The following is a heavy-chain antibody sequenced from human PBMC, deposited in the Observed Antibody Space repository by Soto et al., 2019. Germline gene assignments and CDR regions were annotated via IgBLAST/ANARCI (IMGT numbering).Heavy chain of an antibody. J-gene: IGHJ6*02. D-gene: IGHD6-13*01. CDR1: GYTFTSYG. V-gene: IGHV1-18*04. CDR2: ISAYNGNT. Sequence: ASVKVSCKASGYTFTSYGISWVRQAPGQGLEWMGWISAYNGNTNYAQKLQGRVTMTTDTSTSAAYMELRSLRSDDTAVYYCARDLGSSWYPSYYYGMDVWGQGTTVTVSS. CDR3: ARDLGSSWYPSYYYGMDV.